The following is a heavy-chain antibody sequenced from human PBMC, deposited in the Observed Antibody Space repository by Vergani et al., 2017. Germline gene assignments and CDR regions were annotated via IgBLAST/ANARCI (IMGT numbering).Heavy chain of an antibody. D-gene: IGHD1-1*01. J-gene: IGHJ6*02. V-gene: IGHV3-11*04. CDR1: GFKFSDHY. Sequence: LEESGGGSVKPGGSLRLSCAASGFKFSDHYMSWIRQAPGKGLEWVSHISPGASTVSYTDSVTGRFTVSRDNAKNSLTLEMTTLRVEDTAVYYCAKNPGISTTRHYYAMDVWGQGTTVTVSS. CDR2: ISPGASTV. CDR3: AKNPGISTTRHYYAMDV.